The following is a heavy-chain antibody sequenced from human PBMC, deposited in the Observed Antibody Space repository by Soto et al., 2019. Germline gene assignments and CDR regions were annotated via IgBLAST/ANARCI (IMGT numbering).Heavy chain of an antibody. CDR3: AKDQGSSWYEIDY. V-gene: IGHV3-23*01. D-gene: IGHD6-13*01. CDR2: ISGSGGST. CDR1: GFTFSNYA. Sequence: PGGSLRLSCAASGFTFSNYAVTWVRQAQGKGLEWVSTISGSGGSTYYADSVKGRFTISRDNSKNTLYLQMNSLRAEDTAVYYCAKDQGSSWYEIDYWGQGTLVTVS. J-gene: IGHJ4*02.